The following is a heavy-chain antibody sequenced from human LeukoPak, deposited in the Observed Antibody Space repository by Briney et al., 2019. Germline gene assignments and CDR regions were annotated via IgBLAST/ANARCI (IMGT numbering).Heavy chain of an antibody. CDR2: NYWNDDDT. D-gene: IGHD2-2*02. CDR1: GFSRNTSGVG. CDR3: AHRLRYCSSANCHTVRGIGWFDP. V-gene: IGHV2-5*01. J-gene: IGHJ5*02. Sequence: SGPALVHPTPALTLTCTFSGFSRNTSGVGGGWVRQPPGKAREWLAINYWNDDDTRYSACLKSRLTITKATSKNQVVLTMTNMDTVDTGTYYCAHRLRYCSSANCHTVRGIGWFDPWGQGTLVTVSS.